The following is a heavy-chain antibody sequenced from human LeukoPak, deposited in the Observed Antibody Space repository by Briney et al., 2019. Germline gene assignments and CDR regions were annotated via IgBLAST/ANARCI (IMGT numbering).Heavy chain of an antibody. CDR1: GGTFSSYA. V-gene: IGHV1-69*01. Sequence: ASVKVSCKASGGTFSSYAIRWLRQAPGQGLEWMGGIIPIFGTANYAQKFQGRVTITADESTSTAYMELSSLRSEDTAVYYCARASGGESRRLGAFDIWGQGTMVTVSS. D-gene: IGHD3-10*01. CDR2: IIPIFGTA. CDR3: ARASGGESRRLGAFDI. J-gene: IGHJ3*02.